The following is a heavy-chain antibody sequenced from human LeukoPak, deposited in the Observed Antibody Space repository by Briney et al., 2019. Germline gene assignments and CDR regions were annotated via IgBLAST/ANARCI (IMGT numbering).Heavy chain of an antibody. CDR2: IKVDGSEI. CDR3: TRDRQGPRLYEMDI. D-gene: IGHD2-8*01. V-gene: IGHV3-7*01. J-gene: IGHJ6*02. CDR1: GFTFSMYW. Sequence: GGSLRLSCAASGFTFSMYWMSWVRQAPGKGPEWVANIKVDGSEIYYVDSVKGRFTISRDNAKNSLYLQMNSLRAEDTAVYYCTRDRQGPRLYEMDIWGQGTTVTVSS.